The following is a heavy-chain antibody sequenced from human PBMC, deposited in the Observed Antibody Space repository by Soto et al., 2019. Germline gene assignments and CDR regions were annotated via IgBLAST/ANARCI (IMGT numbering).Heavy chain of an antibody. Sequence: GGSLSLSCTASGFPFCDYAMSWFRQAPGKGLEWVGFIRSKAYGGTTEYAASVKGRFTISRDDSKGIAYLQMNSLKTEDTAVYYCTHYFTNFDYWGQGTLVTVSS. CDR3: THYFTNFDY. V-gene: IGHV3-49*03. D-gene: IGHD3-10*01. J-gene: IGHJ4*02. CDR2: IRSKAYGGTT. CDR1: GFPFCDYA.